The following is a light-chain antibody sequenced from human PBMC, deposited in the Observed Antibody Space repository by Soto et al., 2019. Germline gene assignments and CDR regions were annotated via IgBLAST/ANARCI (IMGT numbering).Light chain of an antibody. V-gene: IGKV1-9*01. J-gene: IGKJ5*01. CDR3: QQLNSFPFT. CDR2: DAS. CDR1: QGISNY. Sequence: DIQFTQSPSFLSASVGDRVTITCRASQGISNYLAWYQQKPGKAPKLLIYDASTLQTGVPSRFSGSGSGTEFTLTINSLLPEDFATYHCQQLNSFPFTFGQGTRLEIK.